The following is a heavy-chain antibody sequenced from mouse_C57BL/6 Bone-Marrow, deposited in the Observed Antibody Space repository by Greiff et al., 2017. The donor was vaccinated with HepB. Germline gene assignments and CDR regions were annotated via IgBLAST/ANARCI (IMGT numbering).Heavy chain of an antibody. V-gene: IGHV1-55*01. Sequence: QVQLQQPGAELVKPGASVKMSCKASGYTFTSYWMTWVKQRPGQGLEWIGDIYPGSGSTNYNEKFKSKATLTVDTSSSTAYMQLSSLTSEDSAVYYCSRRYTTVVANFDDWGQGTTLTVSS. J-gene: IGHJ2*01. CDR2: IYPGSGST. CDR3: SRRYTTVVANFDD. CDR1: GYTFTSYW. D-gene: IGHD1-1*01.